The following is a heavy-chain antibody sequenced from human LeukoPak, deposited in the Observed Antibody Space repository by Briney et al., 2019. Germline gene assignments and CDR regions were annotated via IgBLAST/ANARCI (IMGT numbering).Heavy chain of an antibody. D-gene: IGHD2-8*01. J-gene: IGHJ6*03. CDR2: IYPDDSDT. Sequence: GESLEISCEGSGYSFTSYWIGWVRQMPGKGLEWMGIIYPDDSDTRYSPSFEGQVIISVDKSISTAYLQWSSLKASDTATYYCARHGHCTNGVCYSNYYYYVDVWGKGTTVTVSS. V-gene: IGHV5-51*01. CDR1: GYSFTSYW. CDR3: ARHGHCTNGVCYSNYYYYVDV.